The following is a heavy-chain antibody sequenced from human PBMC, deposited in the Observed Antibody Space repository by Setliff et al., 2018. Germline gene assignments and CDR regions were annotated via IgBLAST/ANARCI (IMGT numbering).Heavy chain of an antibody. J-gene: IGHJ5*02. D-gene: IGHD6-6*01. CDR3: ARAPSSSSASWFDP. Sequence: GGSLRLSCAASGFTFSSYSMNWVRQAPGKGLEWVSYISSSGSTIYYADSVKGRFTISRDNAKNSLYLQMNSLRAEDTAVYYCARAPSSSSASWFDPWGQGTLVTVSS. CDR1: GFTFSSYS. V-gene: IGHV3-48*04. CDR2: ISSSGSTI.